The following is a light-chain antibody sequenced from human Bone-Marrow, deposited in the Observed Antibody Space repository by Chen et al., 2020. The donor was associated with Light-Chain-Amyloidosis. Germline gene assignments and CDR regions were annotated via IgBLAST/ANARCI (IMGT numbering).Light chain of an antibody. CDR2: VVD. V-gene: IGLV2-8*01. CDR3: SSFGGDNNIV. Sequence: QSALTQPPSASGSPGQSVTISCTGTSSDVGGHHYVSCYQKRPGKAPKLLIYVVDKRHSRVPARFSGTKFGSTASLTVSGLQAEDEADDFCSSFGGDNNIVFGTGTHVTVL. J-gene: IGLJ1*01. CDR1: SSDVGGHHY.